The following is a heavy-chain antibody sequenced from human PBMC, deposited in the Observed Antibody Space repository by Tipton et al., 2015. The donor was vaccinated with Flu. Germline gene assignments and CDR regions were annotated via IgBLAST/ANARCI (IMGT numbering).Heavy chain of an antibody. J-gene: IGHJ6*02. CDR3: ATSRPHRYSYGMDV. CDR1: GASITESD. D-gene: IGHD3-10*01. Sequence: TLSLTCNVFGASITESDWSWVRQAAGKGLEWIGRIHVSGRTNYNPSLKGRVTVSWDTSKSQLSLRLTSVTAADTAVYYCATSRPHRYSYGMDVWGQGATVSVSS. V-gene: IGHV4-4*07. CDR2: IHVSGRT.